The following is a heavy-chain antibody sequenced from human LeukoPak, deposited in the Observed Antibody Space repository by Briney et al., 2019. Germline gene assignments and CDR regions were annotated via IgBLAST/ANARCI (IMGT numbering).Heavy chain of an antibody. CDR2: ISSSGSTI. D-gene: IGHD1-1*01. J-gene: IGHJ4*02. CDR3: ARVNDAPPDY. V-gene: IGHV3-11*01. Sequence: GGSLRLSRAASGFTFSDYYMSWIRQAPGKGLEWVSYISSSGSTIYYADSVKGRFTISRDNAKNSLYLRMNSLRAEDAAVYYCARVNDAPPDYWGQGTLVTVSS. CDR1: GFTFSDYY.